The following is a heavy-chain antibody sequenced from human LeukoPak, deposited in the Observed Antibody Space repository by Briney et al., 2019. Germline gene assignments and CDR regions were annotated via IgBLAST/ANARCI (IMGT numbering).Heavy chain of an antibody. Sequence: ASVKVSCKASGYTFTGYYMHWVRQAPGQGLEWMGRINPNSGGTNYAQKFQGRVTITADESTSTAYMELSSLRSEDTAVYYCARDRAAAAYDAFDIWGQGTMVTVSS. V-gene: IGHV1-2*06. J-gene: IGHJ3*02. D-gene: IGHD6-13*01. CDR1: GYTFTGYY. CDR3: ARDRAAAAYDAFDI. CDR2: INPNSGGT.